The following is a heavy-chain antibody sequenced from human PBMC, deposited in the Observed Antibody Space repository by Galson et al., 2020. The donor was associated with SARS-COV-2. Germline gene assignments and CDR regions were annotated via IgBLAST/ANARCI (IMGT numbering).Heavy chain of an antibody. CDR2: IDRDDDK. V-gene: IGHV2-70*01. CDR3: ARMTVQLERLGDYYYCGMDV. D-gene: IGHD1-1*01. J-gene: IGHJ6*02. Sequence: SGPTLVKPTQTLTLTCTFSGFSLSPSGMCVSWIRQPPGKALEWLALIDRDDDKYYSTSLKTRLTISKDTSKHQVVLTMTNMDPVDTATYYCARMTVQLERLGDYYYCGMDVWGQGTTVTVSS. CDR1: GFSLSPSGMC.